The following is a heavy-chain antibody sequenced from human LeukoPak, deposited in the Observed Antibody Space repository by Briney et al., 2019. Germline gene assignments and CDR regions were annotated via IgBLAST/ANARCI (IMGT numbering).Heavy chain of an antibody. V-gene: IGHV4-39*01. Sequence: KSSETLSLTCTVSGGSISSSSYYWGWIRQPPGKGLEWIGSIYCSGSTYYNPSLKSRVTISVDTSKNQFSLKLSSVTAADTAVYYCARAKDTETPYFDYWGQGTLVTVSS. CDR2: IYCSGST. CDR1: GGSISSSSYY. D-gene: IGHD5-18*01. CDR3: ARAKDTETPYFDY. J-gene: IGHJ4*02.